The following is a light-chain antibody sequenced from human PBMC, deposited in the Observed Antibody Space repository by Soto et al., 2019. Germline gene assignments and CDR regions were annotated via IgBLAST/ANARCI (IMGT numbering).Light chain of an antibody. V-gene: IGKV1-39*01. CDR1: QPISSH. CDR3: QKSYTIPWT. CDR2: AGS. Sequence: DIQLTQSPSSLSVSVGDRVTITCRASQPISSHLNWFQQKPGKAPRLLIYAGSRLLGGVPLRFSASESGTDSTLTISSLQPEDFATYFCQKSYTIPWTFGLGTRVEIK. J-gene: IGKJ1*01.